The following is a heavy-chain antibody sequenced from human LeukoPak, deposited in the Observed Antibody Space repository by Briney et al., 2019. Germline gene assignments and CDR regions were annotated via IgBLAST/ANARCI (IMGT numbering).Heavy chain of an antibody. J-gene: IGHJ4*02. CDR2: INHSGST. CDR3: ARGHVEVDTAMVHFDY. CDR1: GGSFSGYY. V-gene: IGHV4-34*01. Sequence: SETLSLTCAVYGGSFSGYYWSWLRQPPGKGLEWIGEINHSGSTNYNPSLKSRVTISVDTSKNQFSLKLSSVTAADTAVYYCARGHVEVDTAMVHFDYWGQGTLVTVSS. D-gene: IGHD5-18*01.